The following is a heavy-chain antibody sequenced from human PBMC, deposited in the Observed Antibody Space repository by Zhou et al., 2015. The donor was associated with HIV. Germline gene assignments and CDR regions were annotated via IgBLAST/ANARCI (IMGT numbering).Heavy chain of an antibody. J-gene: IGHJ6*03. V-gene: IGHV1-69*01. CDR2: IIPIFGTA. CDR1: GGTFSSYA. D-gene: IGHD2-2*01. Sequence: QVQLVQSGAEVKKPGSSVKVSCKASGGTFSSYAISWVRQAPGQGLEWMGGIIPIFGTANYAQKFQGRVTITADESTSTAYMELSSLRSEDTAVYYCARPHRRTQVVPAAIPALPDYYYYYMDVWGKGTTVTVSS. CDR3: ARPHRRTQVVPAAIPALPDYYYYYMDV.